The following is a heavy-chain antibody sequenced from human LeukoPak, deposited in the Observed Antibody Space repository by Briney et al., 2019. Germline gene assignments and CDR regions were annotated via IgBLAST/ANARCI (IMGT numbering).Heavy chain of an antibody. V-gene: IGHV3-73*01. D-gene: IGHD2-15*01. Sequence: PGGSLKLSCAASGFDFSGFYMHWVRQASGRGLEWVGLIRTKPSTYTTVYAASVRGRFAISRDDSESTAYLQMTGLKTEDTAVYFCTRDGGSWSHLDYWGQGALVTVSS. CDR3: TRDGGSWSHLDY. CDR2: IRTKPSTYTT. CDR1: GFDFSGFY. J-gene: IGHJ4*02.